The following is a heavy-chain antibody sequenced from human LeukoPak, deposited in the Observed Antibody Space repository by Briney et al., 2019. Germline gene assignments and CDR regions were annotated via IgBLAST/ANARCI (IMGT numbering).Heavy chain of an antibody. Sequence: PGGSLRLSCAASGFTFSSYAMHWVRQAPGKGLEWVAVISYDGSNKYYADSVKGRFTISRDNSKNTLYLQMNSLRAEDTAVYYCASPRYYYDGSGYLMPDYWGPGTLVTVSS. CDR3: ASPRYYYDGSGYLMPDY. V-gene: IGHV3-30*04. CDR1: GFTFSSYA. D-gene: IGHD3-22*01. J-gene: IGHJ4*02. CDR2: ISYDGSNK.